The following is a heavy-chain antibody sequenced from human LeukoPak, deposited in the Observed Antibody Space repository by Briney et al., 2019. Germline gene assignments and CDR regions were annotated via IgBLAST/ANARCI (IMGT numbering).Heavy chain of an antibody. D-gene: IGHD3-3*01. CDR2: ISGSGGST. J-gene: IGHJ4*02. Sequence: GGSLRLSCAASGFTFSSYAMSWVRQAPGKGLEWVSAISGSGGSTYYADSVKGRFTISRDNSKNTLYLQMNSLGAEDTAVYYCAKGSRAPRITIFGVVPSPHHFDYWGQGTLVTVSS. V-gene: IGHV3-23*01. CDR3: AKGSRAPRITIFGVVPSPHHFDY. CDR1: GFTFSSYA.